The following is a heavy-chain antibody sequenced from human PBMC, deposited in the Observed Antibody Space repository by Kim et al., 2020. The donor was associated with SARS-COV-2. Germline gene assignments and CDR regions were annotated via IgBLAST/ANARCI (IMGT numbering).Heavy chain of an antibody. CDR2: IYYSGST. Sequence: SETLSLTCTVSGGSISSYYWSWIRQPPGKGLEWIGYIYYSGSTNYNPSLKSRVTISVDKSKNQFSLKLSSVTAADTAVYYCARVSYYYDSSGYYHVFDYWGQGTLVTVSS. CDR1: GGSISSYY. CDR3: ARVSYYYDSSGYYHVFDY. V-gene: IGHV4-59*01. D-gene: IGHD3-22*01. J-gene: IGHJ4*02.